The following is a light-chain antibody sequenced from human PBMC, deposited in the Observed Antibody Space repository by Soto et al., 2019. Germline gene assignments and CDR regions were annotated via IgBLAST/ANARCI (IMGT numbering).Light chain of an antibody. Sequence: QSVLTQPPSVSAAPGQEVTISCSGSSFNIGSNYVSWYQQLPGSAPKVLIYDTNKRPSGIPDRFSGSESGTSATLGITGLQTGDEADYYCGTWDSSLSAVVFGGGTKLTVL. J-gene: IGLJ2*01. CDR1: SFNIGSNY. CDR2: DTN. CDR3: GTWDSSLSAVV. V-gene: IGLV1-51*01.